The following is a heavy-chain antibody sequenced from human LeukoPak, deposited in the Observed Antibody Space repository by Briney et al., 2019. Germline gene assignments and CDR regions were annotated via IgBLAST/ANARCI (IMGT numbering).Heavy chain of an antibody. V-gene: IGHV4-30-4*01. Sequence: SETLSLTCTVSGASVISGDYCWGWVRQPAGKGLEWSVYIYYSGSTYYHPSLKSRVTISADTSNNQFSLKFSSVTAADTAVYYCARRRCGTTTSRSVDSWGQGTLVTV. J-gene: IGHJ4*02. CDR3: ARRRCGTTTSRSVDS. CDR2: IYYSGST. D-gene: IGHD2-2*01. CDR1: GASVISGDYC.